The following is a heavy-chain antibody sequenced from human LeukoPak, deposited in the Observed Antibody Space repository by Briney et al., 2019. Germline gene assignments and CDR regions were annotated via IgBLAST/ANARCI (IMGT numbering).Heavy chain of an antibody. D-gene: IGHD3-3*01. J-gene: IGHJ6*02. CDR3: ARDYYDFWSGPYWSGDV. CDR1: GFTFSNYN. CDR2: ISSSSSYI. V-gene: IGHV3-21*01. Sequence: PGGSLRLSCVASGFTFSNYNMNWVRQAPGKGLEWVSSISSSSSYIYYADSVKGRFTISRDNAKNSLYLQMNSLRAEDTAVYYCARDYYDFWSGPYWSGDVWGQGTTVTVSS.